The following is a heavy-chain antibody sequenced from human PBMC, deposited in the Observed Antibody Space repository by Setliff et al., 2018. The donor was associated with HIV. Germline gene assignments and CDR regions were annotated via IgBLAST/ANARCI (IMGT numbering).Heavy chain of an antibody. CDR2: INHSGNT. D-gene: IGHD6-13*01. CDR3: ARESPSSSWFYFDF. J-gene: IGHJ4*02. CDR1: GGSFRGYY. Sequence: PSETLSLTCAVYGGSFRGYYWSWIRQPPGKGLEWIGEINHSGNTNYNPSLKSRITMSVDTSKNQFSLKLRSVTAADTAVYYCARESPSSSWFYFDFWGQGTLVTVSS. V-gene: IGHV4-34*01.